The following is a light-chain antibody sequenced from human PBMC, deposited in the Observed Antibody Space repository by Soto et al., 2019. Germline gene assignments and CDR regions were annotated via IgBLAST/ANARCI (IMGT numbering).Light chain of an antibody. Sequence: DIQMTQSPSTLSASVGDRVTINCRASQSISTWLAWYQHKPGKAPRLLIYEASSLASGVPSRFSGSGSGTEFTLTISSLQPDDFATYYCQQYNSYPWTFGQGTKVEIK. CDR2: EAS. V-gene: IGKV1-5*03. CDR1: QSISTW. CDR3: QQYNSYPWT. J-gene: IGKJ1*01.